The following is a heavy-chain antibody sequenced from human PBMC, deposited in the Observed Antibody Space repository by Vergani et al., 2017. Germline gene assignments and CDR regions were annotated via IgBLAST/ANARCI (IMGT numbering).Heavy chain of an antibody. Sequence: QVQLQESGPGLVKPSQTLSLTCTVSGDSLSSSDHYWSWIRQRSDKGLGWVGHIFRSGTTYYNPSLKSRLIMSVDTSKNQFSLKLTSVTAADTAMYYCARENVVIARIFDFWGQGTLVTVSS. CDR2: IFRSGTT. J-gene: IGHJ4*02. CDR3: ARENVVIARIFDF. CDR1: GDSLSSSDHY. V-gene: IGHV4-31*03. D-gene: IGHD2-21*01.